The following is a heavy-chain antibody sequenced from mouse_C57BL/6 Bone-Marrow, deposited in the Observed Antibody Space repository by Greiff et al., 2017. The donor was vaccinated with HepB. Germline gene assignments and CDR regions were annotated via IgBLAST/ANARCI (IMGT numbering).Heavy chain of an antibody. D-gene: IGHD1-1*01. Sequence: VQLQQSGAELAKPGASVKLSCKASGYTFTSYWMHWVKQRPGQGLEWIGYINPSSSYTKYNQKFKDKATLTADKSPSTAYMQLSSLTYRDSAVYYCARRRVVDYWGQGTTLTVSS. CDR2: INPSSSYT. CDR1: GYTFTSYW. CDR3: ARRRVVDY. V-gene: IGHV1-7*01. J-gene: IGHJ2*01.